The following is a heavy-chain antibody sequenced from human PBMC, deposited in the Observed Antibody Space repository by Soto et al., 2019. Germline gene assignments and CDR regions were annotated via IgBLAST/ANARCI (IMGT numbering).Heavy chain of an antibody. Sequence: QVKLVQSGAEVKKPGASVKVSCKASGYIFTSYGISWVRQAPGQGLEWMGWISAYNGNTNYAQKLPGRVTVTTGTSTSTAYMERRSLRSDDTAVYYCARDQFDSYGPKGGLDYWGQGTLVTVSS. CDR1: GYIFTSYG. V-gene: IGHV1-18*01. CDR3: ARDQFDSYGPKGGLDY. D-gene: IGHD5-18*01. CDR2: ISAYNGNT. J-gene: IGHJ4*02.